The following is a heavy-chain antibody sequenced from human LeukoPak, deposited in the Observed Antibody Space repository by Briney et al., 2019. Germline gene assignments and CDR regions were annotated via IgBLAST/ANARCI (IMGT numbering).Heavy chain of an antibody. J-gene: IGHJ4*02. CDR3: ARSEGRAFDY. CDR2: INAIRGGT. D-gene: IGHD5-24*01. V-gene: IGHV1-2*02. CDR1: GYTSTGYY. Sequence: ASLKVSCEASGYTSTGYYMQWVREAPGQRGEWRGWINAIRGGTSYAQKFQGRVTMTRDTSIRTAYVELSRLPSDDTAMYYCARSEGRAFDYWGQGTLATVSS.